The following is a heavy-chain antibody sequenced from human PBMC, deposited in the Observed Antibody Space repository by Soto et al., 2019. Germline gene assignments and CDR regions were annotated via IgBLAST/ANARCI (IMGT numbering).Heavy chain of an antibody. CDR1: GFTFSSYA. D-gene: IGHD6-13*01. CDR3: ARRIATPSSLTGYYYYYMDV. CDR2: IYPGDSDT. V-gene: IGHV5-51*01. Sequence: PGGSLRLSCAASGFTFSSYAMSWVRQAPGKGLEWMGIIYPGDSDTRYSPSFQGQVTISADKSISTAYLQWSSLKASDTAMYYCARRIATPSSLTGYYYYYMDVWGKGTTVTVSS. J-gene: IGHJ6*03.